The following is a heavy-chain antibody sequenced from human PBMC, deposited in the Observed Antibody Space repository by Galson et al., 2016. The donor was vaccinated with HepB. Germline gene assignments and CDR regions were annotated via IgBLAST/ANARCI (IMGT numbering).Heavy chain of an antibody. V-gene: IGHV3-21*01. D-gene: IGHD2-15*01. CDR1: GFTFSSYS. J-gene: IGHJ5*02. CDR3: ARDLTACSGGSCFPPYNWFDP. Sequence: SLRLSCAASGFTFSSYSMNWVRQAPGKGLEWVSSIGSGGTYIYYADSVKGRFTISRDNAKNSLYLQMNSLRAEDTAVYFCARDLTACSGGSCFPPYNWFDPWGQGILVTVSS. CDR2: IGSGGTYI.